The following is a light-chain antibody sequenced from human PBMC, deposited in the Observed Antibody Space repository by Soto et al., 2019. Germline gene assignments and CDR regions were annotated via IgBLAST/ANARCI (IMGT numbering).Light chain of an antibody. J-gene: IGLJ1*01. V-gene: IGLV2-14*01. CDR2: DVS. CDR1: SSVVGGYNY. Sequence: QSVLTQPASVSGSPGQSITISCNRTSSVVGGYNYVSWYQQHPGKAPKLMIYDVSNRPSGVSNRFSGSKSGNTASLTISGLQAEDEADYYCSSYTSSSTGVFGTGTKVTVL. CDR3: SSYTSSSTGV.